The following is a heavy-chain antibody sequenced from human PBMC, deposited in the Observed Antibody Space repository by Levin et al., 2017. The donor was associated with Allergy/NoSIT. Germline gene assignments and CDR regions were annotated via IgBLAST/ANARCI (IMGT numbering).Heavy chain of an antibody. CDR1: GFTFSTYW. V-gene: IGHV3-7*01. J-gene: IGHJ4*02. D-gene: IGHD1-26*01. Sequence: GGSLRLSCAASGFTFSTYWMTWFRQAPGKGLEWVANIKEDGSEKNYVDSVKGRFTISRDNAKNSLYLQMNGLRAEDTAVYYCARGGSASDYWGQGILVTVSS. CDR3: ARGGSASDY. CDR2: IKEDGSEK.